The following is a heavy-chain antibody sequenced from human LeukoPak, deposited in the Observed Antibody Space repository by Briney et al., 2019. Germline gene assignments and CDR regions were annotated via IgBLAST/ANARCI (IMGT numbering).Heavy chain of an antibody. CDR1: GDTVSNKNAA. Sequence: SQTLSLTCAISGDTVSNKNAARNWIRQSPSRGLEWLGRTYYRSKWYNDYAVSVKGRIDINPDTSKNQFSLRLNPVTPEDTAVYFCAREGVGATMANWGQGTLVTVSS. J-gene: IGHJ4*02. CDR3: AREGVGATMAN. V-gene: IGHV6-1*01. CDR2: TYYRSKWYN. D-gene: IGHD1-26*01.